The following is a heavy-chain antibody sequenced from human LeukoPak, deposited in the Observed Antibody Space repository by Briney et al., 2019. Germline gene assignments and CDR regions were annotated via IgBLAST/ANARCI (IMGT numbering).Heavy chain of an antibody. D-gene: IGHD2-2*01. CDR3: AKVFSRSFDY. V-gene: IGHV3-23*01. CDR1: GIIFSGYA. J-gene: IGHJ4*02. CDR2: VTGDGDTT. Sequence: GGSLRLSCAASGIIFSGYAMIWVRQAPGKGLEWVSSVTGDGDTTYYADSVKGRFTISRDNSKNTLSLQMSSLRAEDTALYYCAKVFSRSFDYWGQGTPVTVSS.